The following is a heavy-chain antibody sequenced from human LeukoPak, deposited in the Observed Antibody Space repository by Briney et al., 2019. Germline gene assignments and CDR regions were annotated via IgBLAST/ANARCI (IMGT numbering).Heavy chain of an antibody. V-gene: IGHV4-39*01. CDR1: GDSISCSSYY. Sequence: SETLSLTCTVSGDSISCSSYYWGWIRQPPGKGLEWIGSIYYSGSTYYNPSLKSRVTISVDTSKNQFSLKLSSVTAADTAVYYCARSYYDFWSGYHYAFDIWGQGTMVTVSS. CDR3: ARSYYDFWSGYHYAFDI. J-gene: IGHJ3*02. CDR2: IYYSGST. D-gene: IGHD3-3*01.